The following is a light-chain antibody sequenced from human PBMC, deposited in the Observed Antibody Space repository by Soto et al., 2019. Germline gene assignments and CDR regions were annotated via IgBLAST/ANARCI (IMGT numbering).Light chain of an antibody. CDR2: ENN. Sequence: QSVLTQPPSVSAAPGQTVTISCSGSSSNIGNNYVSWYQQLPGRAPKLLIYENNKRPSGIPDRVSGSKSGTSATLGITGLQTGDEADYYCETWDSSLSGGVFGGGTKLTVL. CDR3: ETWDSSLSGGV. J-gene: IGLJ2*01. CDR1: SSNIGNNY. V-gene: IGLV1-51*01.